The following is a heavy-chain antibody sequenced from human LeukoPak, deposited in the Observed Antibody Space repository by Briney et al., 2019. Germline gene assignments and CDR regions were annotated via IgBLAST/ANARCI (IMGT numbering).Heavy chain of an antibody. V-gene: IGHV4-59*01. D-gene: IGHD3-10*01. CDR3: ARVSFYGSGSMFVDY. J-gene: IGHJ4*02. CDR1: GVSISNNY. CDR2: IYNTVTT. Sequence: SETLSLTCSVSGVSISNNYWSWIRQPPGKGLEWIGYIYNTVTTNYNPSLKSRVTMSVDKSKNQFFLNLSSVTAADTAVYFCARVSFYGSGSMFVDYWGQGTLVSVSS.